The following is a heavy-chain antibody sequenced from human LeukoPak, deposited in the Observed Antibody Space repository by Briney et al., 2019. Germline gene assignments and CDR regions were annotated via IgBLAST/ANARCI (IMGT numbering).Heavy chain of an antibody. D-gene: IGHD5-18*01. CDR2: INHSGST. J-gene: IGHJ3*02. CDR3: AREDGTAMDNAFDI. V-gene: IGHV4-34*01. CDR1: GGSFSGYY. Sequence: SETLSLTCAVYGGSFSGYYWSWIRQPPGKGLEWIGEINHSGSTNYNPSLKSRVTISEDPSKNQFSLKLRSVTAADTAVYYCAREDGTAMDNAFDIWGQGTMVTVSS.